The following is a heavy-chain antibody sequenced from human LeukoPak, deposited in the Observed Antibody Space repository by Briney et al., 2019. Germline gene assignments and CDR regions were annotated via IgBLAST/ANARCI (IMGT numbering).Heavy chain of an antibody. J-gene: IGHJ5*02. D-gene: IGHD2-8*01. Sequence: TSETLSLTCTVSGGSISSYYWSWIRQPPGKGLEWIGYIYYSGSTNYNPSLKSRVTISVDTSKNQFSLELSSVTAADTAVYYCARYCTNGVCYVLSGGWFDPWGQGTLVTVSS. CDR2: IYYSGST. CDR1: GGSISSYY. CDR3: ARYCTNGVCYVLSGGWFDP. V-gene: IGHV4-59*01.